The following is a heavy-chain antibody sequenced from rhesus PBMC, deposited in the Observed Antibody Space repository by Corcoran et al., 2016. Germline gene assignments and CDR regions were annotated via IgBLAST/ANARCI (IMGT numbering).Heavy chain of an antibody. V-gene: IGHV2S1*01. J-gene: IGHJ4*01. Sequence: QVTLKESGPALVKPTQTLTLTCTFSGFSLSTSGMGVGWLRQPPGKALEWLASIYWDDDKYYSPSLKIRLTRSKDTSKNQVVLTMTDMDPVDTATYYCARELQHDYWGQGVLVTVSS. CDR2: IYWDDDK. D-gene: IGHD6-25*01. CDR3: ARELQHDY. CDR1: GFSLSTSGMG.